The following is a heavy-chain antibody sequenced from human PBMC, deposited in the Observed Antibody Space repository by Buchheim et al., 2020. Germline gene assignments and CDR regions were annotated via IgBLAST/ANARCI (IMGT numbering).Heavy chain of an antibody. Sequence: EVQLLESGGGLVQPGGSLRLSCAASGFTFSSYAMSWVRQAPGKGLEWVSAISGSGGRTYYADSVKGRFTISRDNPKNTLYLQMNSLRAEDTAVYYCAKAIRGGSGWFYGMDVWGQGTT. V-gene: IGHV3-23*01. CDR3: AKAIRGGSGWFYGMDV. CDR1: GFTFSSYA. D-gene: IGHD6-19*01. CDR2: ISGSGGRT. J-gene: IGHJ6*02.